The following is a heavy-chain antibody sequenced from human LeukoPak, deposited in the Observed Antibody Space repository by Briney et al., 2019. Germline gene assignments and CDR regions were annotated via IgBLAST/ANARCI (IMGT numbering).Heavy chain of an antibody. J-gene: IGHJ4*02. V-gene: IGHV3-7*03. CDR2: IKEDGSRK. Sequence: GGSLRLSCAASGFTFRNYVIHWVRQAPGKGLEWVANIKEDGSRKNYVDSVKGRFTISRDNAKNSLYLQMNGLRAEDTAVYYCATPLDYYDSSGYHQGGDWGQGTLVTVSS. D-gene: IGHD3-22*01. CDR3: ATPLDYYDSSGYHQGGD. CDR1: GFTFRNYV.